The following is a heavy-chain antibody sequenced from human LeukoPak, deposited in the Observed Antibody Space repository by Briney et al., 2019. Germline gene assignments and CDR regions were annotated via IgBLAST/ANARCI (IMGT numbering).Heavy chain of an antibody. CDR3: ARVSNTRMVRGGPFDY. J-gene: IGHJ4*02. CDR1: GDSVSSNSAA. D-gene: IGHD3-10*01. Sequence: SQTLSLTCAISGDSVSSNSAAWNWIRQSPSRGLEWLGRTYYRSKWYNDYAVSVKSRITINPDTSKNQFSLQLNSVTPEDTAVYYCARVSNTRMVRGGPFDYWGQGTLVTVSS. CDR2: TYYRSKWYN. V-gene: IGHV6-1*01.